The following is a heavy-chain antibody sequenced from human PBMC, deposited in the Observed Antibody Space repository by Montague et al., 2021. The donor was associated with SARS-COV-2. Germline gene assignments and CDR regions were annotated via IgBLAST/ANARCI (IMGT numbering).Heavy chain of an antibody. J-gene: IGHJ6*02. V-gene: IGHV4-4*07. CDR3: ARVMSGYSGYDLRLIYYYHGMDV. CDR2: IYTSGST. CDR1: GGSISTYY. Sequence: SETLSLTCTVSGGSISTYYWSWIRQPAGKGLEWIGRIYTSGSTNYNPSLKSRVSISADTSNNQVSLSLSSVTAADTALYYCARVMSGYSGYDLRLIYYYHGMDVWGHGTTVTVSS. D-gene: IGHD5-12*01.